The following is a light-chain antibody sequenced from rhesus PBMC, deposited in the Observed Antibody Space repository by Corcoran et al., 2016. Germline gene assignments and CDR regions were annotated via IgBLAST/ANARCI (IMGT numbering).Light chain of an antibody. CDR1: QGISSY. CDR2: YAN. CDR3: LQDYTTPFT. V-gene: IGKV1-32*03. Sequence: DIQMSQSPSSLSASVGDRVTITCRASQGISSYLNWYQQKPGKAPKLLIYYANSLASGVPSRVSGRGSGTEFTLTISSLQPEDFATYYCLQDYTTPFTFGGGTKVEIK. J-gene: IGKJ4*01.